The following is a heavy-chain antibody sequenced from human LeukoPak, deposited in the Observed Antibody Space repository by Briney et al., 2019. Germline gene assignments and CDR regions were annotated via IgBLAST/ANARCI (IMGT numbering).Heavy chain of an antibody. Sequence: GGSLRLSCAVSGFPFSNYWMTWVRQAPGKGLEWVSSITGSGAGTSYADSVKGRFTVSRDNSKNTLYLQMNSLRAEDTAVYYCTKDPNGDYVGAFDFWDQGTLVIVSS. CDR2: ITGSGAGT. V-gene: IGHV3-23*01. J-gene: IGHJ3*01. CDR3: TKDPNGDYVGAFDF. CDR1: GFPFSNYW. D-gene: IGHD4-17*01.